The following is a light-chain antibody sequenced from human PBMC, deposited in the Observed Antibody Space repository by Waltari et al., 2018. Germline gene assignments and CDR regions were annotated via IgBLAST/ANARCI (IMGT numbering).Light chain of an antibody. CDR2: VNSDGSH. CDR3: QTGGHGTWV. V-gene: IGLV4-69*01. CDR1: SRHSSHA. J-gene: IGLJ3*02. Sequence: HLVLTHSPSASAPLGASVTPTCTLSSRHSSHAIAWHPQQPEKGPRYLMKVNSDGSHSKGDEIPDRFSGSSSGAERYLTISSLQSEDEADYYCQTGGHGTWVFGGGTKLTVL.